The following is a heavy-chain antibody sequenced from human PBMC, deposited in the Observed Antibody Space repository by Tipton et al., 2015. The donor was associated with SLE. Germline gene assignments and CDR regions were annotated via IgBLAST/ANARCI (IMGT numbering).Heavy chain of an antibody. CDR3: ARPQGYCSGGSCSLYWYFDL. Sequence: QSGAEVKKPGESLKISCKGSGYNFTNYWIAWVRQMPGKGLEWMGIIYPGDSDTRYSPSFQGQVTISADKSTSTAYLQWSSLKASDTAIYYCARPQGYCSGGSCSLYWYFDLWGRGTLVTVSS. D-gene: IGHD2-15*01. CDR2: IYPGDSDT. V-gene: IGHV5-51*03. J-gene: IGHJ2*01. CDR1: GYNFTNYW.